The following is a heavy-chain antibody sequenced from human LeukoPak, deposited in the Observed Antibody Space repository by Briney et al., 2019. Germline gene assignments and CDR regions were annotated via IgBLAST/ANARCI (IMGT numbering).Heavy chain of an antibody. V-gene: IGHV4-38-2*02. Sequence: SETLSLTCTVSGYSISSGYYWGWIRQSPRKGLEWNGSIYQSGSTYYNPSLQSRVAISVDTSKNQFSLKLYSVTAADTAVYYCARDWVGVTDFHYWGQGTLVTVSS. CDR1: GYSISSGYY. CDR2: IYQSGST. CDR3: ARDWVGVTDFHY. J-gene: IGHJ4*02. D-gene: IGHD1-26*01.